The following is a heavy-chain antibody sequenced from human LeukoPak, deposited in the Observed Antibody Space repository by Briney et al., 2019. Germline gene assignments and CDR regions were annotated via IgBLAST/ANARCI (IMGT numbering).Heavy chain of an antibody. V-gene: IGHV1-8*03. J-gene: IGHJ4*02. CDR3: ARGRSTGYPYYFEY. Sequence: SVKVSCKASGYTFTSYDINWVRQATGLGLEWMGWMNPNSGSTGYAQKFQGRVTITRNTSISTAYMELSGLRSEDTAVYYCARGRSTGYPYYFEYWGQGTLVTVSS. CDR2: MNPNSGST. D-gene: IGHD5-12*01. CDR1: GYTFTSYD.